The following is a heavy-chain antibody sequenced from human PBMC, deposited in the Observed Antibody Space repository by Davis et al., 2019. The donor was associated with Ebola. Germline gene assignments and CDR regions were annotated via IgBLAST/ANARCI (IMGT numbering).Heavy chain of an antibody. V-gene: IGHV4-34*01. Sequence: PSETLSLTCAVYGGSFSGYYWSWIRQPPGKGLEWIGEINHSGSTNYNPSLKSRVTISVDTSKNQFSLKLSSVTAADTAVYYCARGVGVVVPAATDWFDPWGQGTLVTVSS. CDR2: INHSGST. J-gene: IGHJ5*02. CDR3: ARGVGVVVPAATDWFDP. CDR1: GGSFSGYY. D-gene: IGHD2-2*01.